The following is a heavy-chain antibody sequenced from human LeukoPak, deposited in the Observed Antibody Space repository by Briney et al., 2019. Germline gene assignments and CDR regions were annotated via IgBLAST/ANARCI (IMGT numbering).Heavy chain of an antibody. CDR3: TTKVIRGNSGDDYDD. CDR1: GVTFRSYG. D-gene: IGHD5-12*01. CDR2: ISSDGIDK. V-gene: IGHV3-30*03. J-gene: IGHJ4*02. Sequence: GGSLRLSCAASGVTFRSYGMHWVRQAPGKGLEWVALISSDGIDKLHGDSVRGRFTISRDDSKSTLYLQMNSLRAEDTAVYYCTTKVIRGNSGDDYDDWGQGTLVTVSS.